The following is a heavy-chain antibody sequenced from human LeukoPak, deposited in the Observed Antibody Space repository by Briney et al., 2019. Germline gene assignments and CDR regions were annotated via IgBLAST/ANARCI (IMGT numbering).Heavy chain of an antibody. D-gene: IGHD1-26*01. V-gene: IGHV3-11*04. CDR3: ARAVGPFDY. CDR1: GFTFSDYY. J-gene: IGHJ4*02. Sequence: GGSLRLSCAASGFTFSDYYVSWIRQAPGKGLEWVSYISSGGVTMYYADSVKGRFTISRDNAKNTLYLQMNSLRAEDTAVYYCARAVGPFDYWGQGTLVTVSS. CDR2: ISSGGVTM.